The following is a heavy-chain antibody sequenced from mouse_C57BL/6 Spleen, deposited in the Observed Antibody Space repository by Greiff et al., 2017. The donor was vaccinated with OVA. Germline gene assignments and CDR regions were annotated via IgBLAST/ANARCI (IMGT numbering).Heavy chain of an antibody. CDR1: GYTFTSYW. D-gene: IGHD1-1*01. Sequence: VQLQQPGAELVRPGSSVKLSCKASGYTFTSYWMHWVKQRPIQGLEWIGNIDPSDSETHYNQKFKDKATLTVDKSSSTAYMQLSSLTSEDSAVYYYARSPHYYGSSYWYFDVWGTRTTVTVSS. CDR3: ARSPHYYGSSYWYFDV. CDR2: IDPSDSET. V-gene: IGHV1-52*01. J-gene: IGHJ1*03.